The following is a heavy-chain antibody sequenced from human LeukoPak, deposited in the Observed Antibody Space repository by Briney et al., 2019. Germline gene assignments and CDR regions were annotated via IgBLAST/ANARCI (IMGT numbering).Heavy chain of an antibody. CDR2: IYYSGNT. J-gene: IGHJ3*02. Sequence: SETLSLTCTVSGGSISSSYWSWIRQPPGKGLEWIGYIYYSGNTYYNPSLKSRVTISVDTSKNQFSLKLSSVTAADTAVYYCARSNPHAFDIWGQGTMVTVSS. CDR3: ARSNPHAFDI. V-gene: IGHV4-59*12. CDR1: GGSISSSY.